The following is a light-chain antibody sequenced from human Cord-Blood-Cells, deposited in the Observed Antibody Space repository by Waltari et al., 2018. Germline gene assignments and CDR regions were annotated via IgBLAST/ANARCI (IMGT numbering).Light chain of an antibody. Sequence: TQSPSSLSASVGDRVTITCQASQDISNYLNWYQQKPGKAPKLLIYDASNLETGVPSRFSGSGSGTDFTFTISSLQPGDIATYYCQQYDNLITFGQGTRLEIK. CDR1: QDISNY. J-gene: IGKJ5*01. CDR3: QQYDNLIT. CDR2: DAS. V-gene: IGKV1-33*01.